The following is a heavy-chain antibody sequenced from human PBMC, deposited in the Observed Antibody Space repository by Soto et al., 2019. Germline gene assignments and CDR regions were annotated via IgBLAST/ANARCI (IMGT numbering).Heavy chain of an antibody. CDR3: AKDPRYDSSGYYYYYYYYGMDV. J-gene: IGHJ6*02. V-gene: IGHV3-30*18. Sequence: QPGGSLRLSCAASGFTFSSYGMHWVRQAPGKGLEWVAVISYDGSNKYYADSVKGRFTISRDNSKNTLYLQMNSLRAEDTAVYYCAKDPRYDSSGYYYYYYYYGMDVWGQGTTVTVSS. CDR1: GFTFSSYG. D-gene: IGHD3-22*01. CDR2: ISYDGSNK.